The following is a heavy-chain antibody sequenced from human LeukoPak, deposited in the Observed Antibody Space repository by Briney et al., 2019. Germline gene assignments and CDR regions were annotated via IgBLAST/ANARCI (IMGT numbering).Heavy chain of an antibody. CDR1: GVTFSCYW. D-gene: IGHD5-12*01. CDR3: VREGGYDPFEN. Sequence: GGSLRLSCAASGVTFSCYWMHWVRQAPGKGLVWVSRIDSDGSSRSYAGSVKGRFTISRDNAKNTLYLQMNSLRAEDTAVYYCVREGGYDPFENWGQGTLVTVSS. J-gene: IGHJ4*02. V-gene: IGHV3-74*01. CDR2: IDSDGSSR.